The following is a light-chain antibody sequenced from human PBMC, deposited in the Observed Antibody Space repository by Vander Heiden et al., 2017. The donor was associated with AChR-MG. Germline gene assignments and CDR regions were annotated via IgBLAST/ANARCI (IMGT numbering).Light chain of an antibody. V-gene: IGLV2-14*03. J-gene: IGLJ3*02. CDR1: SSDVGGYNY. CDR2: DVS. Sequence: QSALPQPASVFWSPGQSITITCTGPSSDVGGYNYDSWHQQHPGKAPKLMIYDVSNRPSGVSNRFSGSKSGNTASLTISGLQAEDEADYYCSSDTSSSIQVFGGGTKLTVL. CDR3: SSDTSSSIQV.